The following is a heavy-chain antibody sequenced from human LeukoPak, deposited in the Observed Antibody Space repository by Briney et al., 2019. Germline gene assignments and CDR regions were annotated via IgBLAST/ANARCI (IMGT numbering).Heavy chain of an antibody. CDR1: GGSFGGYH. Sequence: SETLSLTCAVYGGSFGGYHWNWIRQPPGKRLEWIGEITYGGTTNYHPSLRSRVTMSVDTSKKQFSLKLTSVTAADTALYYCVRGRYCSSTNCYDWFDPWGPGTHVSVS. J-gene: IGHJ5*02. D-gene: IGHD2-2*01. CDR3: VRGRYCSSTNCYDWFDP. V-gene: IGHV4-34*01. CDR2: ITYGGTT.